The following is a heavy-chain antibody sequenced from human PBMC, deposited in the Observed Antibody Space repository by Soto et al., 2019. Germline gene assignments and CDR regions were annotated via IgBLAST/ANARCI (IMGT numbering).Heavy chain of an antibody. CDR3: ACVPGP. J-gene: IGHJ5*02. Sequence: QLQLQESGSGLVKPSQTLSITCAVSGGSISSGGYSWSWNRQPPRKGLEWIGYIYHSGRTYYNPSLKSRVTISVDRSKNQFSLHLSSVTAADTAVSYCACVPGPWGHRTLVTVSS. V-gene: IGHV4-30-2*01. CDR1: GGSISSGGYS. CDR2: IYHSGRT. D-gene: IGHD6-19*01.